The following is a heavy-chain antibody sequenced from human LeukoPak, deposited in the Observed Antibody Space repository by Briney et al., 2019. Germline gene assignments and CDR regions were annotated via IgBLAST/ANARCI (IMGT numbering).Heavy chain of an antibody. CDR2: NYYSGTT. V-gene: IGHV4-30-4*08. Sequence: SQTLSLTCTVSGGSISSGDYYWSWIRQPPGKGLEWIGYNYYSGTTYYNPSLRSRVTISVDTSKNQFSLKVRSVTAADTAVYYCARVGYYDFWSEDWGPGTLVTVSS. J-gene: IGHJ4*02. CDR1: GGSISSGDYY. D-gene: IGHD3-3*01. CDR3: ARVGYYDFWSED.